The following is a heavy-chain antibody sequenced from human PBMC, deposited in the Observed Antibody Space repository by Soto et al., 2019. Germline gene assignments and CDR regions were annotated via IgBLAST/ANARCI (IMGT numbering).Heavy chain of an antibody. CDR1: GYTFTSYG. CDR2: ISAYNGNT. D-gene: IGHD6-13*01. Sequence: QVQLVQSGAEVKKPGASVKVSCKASGYTFTSYGISWVRQAPGQGLEWMGWISAYNGNTKYVQKFQGRVTMTTNTSTSTAYMELRSLRSDDTAVYSCASAAAAGLNDYWGQGTLVTVSS. CDR3: ASAAAAGLNDY. V-gene: IGHV1-18*01. J-gene: IGHJ4*02.